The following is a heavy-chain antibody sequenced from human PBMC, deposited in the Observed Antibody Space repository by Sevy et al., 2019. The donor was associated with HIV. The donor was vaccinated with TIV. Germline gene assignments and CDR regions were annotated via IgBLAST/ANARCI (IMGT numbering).Heavy chain of an antibody. Sequence: GGSLGLSCAVPGFTFSNAWRNWVRQAPGTGLQGVGLIKSKIEGETQNNAAPGKGRFTISRDDSKNTVYLQMNSLKTEDTALYYCATAPGYYDSSPFDYWGPGTLVTVSS. CDR1: GFTFSNAW. CDR2: IKSKIEGETQ. CDR3: ATAPGYYDSSPFDY. J-gene: IGHJ4*02. V-gene: IGHV3-15*01. D-gene: IGHD3-9*01.